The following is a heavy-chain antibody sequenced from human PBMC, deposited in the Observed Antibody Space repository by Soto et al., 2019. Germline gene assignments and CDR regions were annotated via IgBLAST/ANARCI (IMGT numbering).Heavy chain of an antibody. CDR2: ISYDGSNK. V-gene: IGHV3-30*18. D-gene: IGHD6-19*01. Sequence: QVQLVESGGSVVQPGRSLRLSCAASGFTFSSDGMHWVRQAPGKRLEWVAVISYDGSNKYYADSVKGRFTISRDNSKNTPYLLMNSLRAEDTAVYYCAKDVEYSSGGPDYWGQGTLVTVSS. CDR1: GFTFSSDG. J-gene: IGHJ4*02. CDR3: AKDVEYSSGGPDY.